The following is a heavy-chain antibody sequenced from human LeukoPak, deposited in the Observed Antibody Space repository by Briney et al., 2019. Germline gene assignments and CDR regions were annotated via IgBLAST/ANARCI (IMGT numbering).Heavy chain of an antibody. V-gene: IGHV4-61*02. CDR1: GGSISSGSYD. D-gene: IGHD3-3*02. CDR2: IYTSAST. J-gene: IGHJ6*03. Sequence: SETLSLTCTVSGGSISSGSYDWGWIRQPGGKGLEWIVRIYTSASTNYNPSLTSRVTISVDTSKNQFSLKLSSVTAADTAVYYCARAIRSYYMDVWGKGTTVTVSS. CDR3: ARAIRSYYMDV.